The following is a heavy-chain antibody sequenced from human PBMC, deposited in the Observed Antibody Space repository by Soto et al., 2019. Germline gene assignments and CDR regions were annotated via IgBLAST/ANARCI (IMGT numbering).Heavy chain of an antibody. CDR1: GGSISSGGYY. J-gene: IGHJ6*02. CDR2: IYYSGST. CDR3: ARDGLRSTYYYYRMDL. V-gene: IGHV4-31*03. D-gene: IGHD4-17*01. Sequence: SETLSLTCTVSGGSISSGGYYWSWIRQHPGKGLEWIGYIYYSGSTYYNPSLKSRVTISVDTSKNQFSLQLSSVTAADTAVYYCARDGLRSTYYYYRMDLWGQGTTVTVSS.